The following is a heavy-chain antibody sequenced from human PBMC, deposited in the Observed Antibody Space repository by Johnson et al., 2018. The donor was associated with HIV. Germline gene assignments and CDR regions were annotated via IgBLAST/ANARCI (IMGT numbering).Heavy chain of an antibody. CDR3: AKRVPSKQLVDAFDI. CDR1: GITVSSNY. CDR2: ISGSGGST. D-gene: IGHD6-6*01. Sequence: VQLVESGGGLVQPGGSLRLSCAASGITVSSNYMSWVRQAPGKGLEWVSVISGSGGSTYYADSVKGRFTISRDNSKNTLYLQMNSLRAEDTAVYYCAKRVPSKQLVDAFDIWGQGTMVTVSS. V-gene: IGHV3-66*02. J-gene: IGHJ3*02.